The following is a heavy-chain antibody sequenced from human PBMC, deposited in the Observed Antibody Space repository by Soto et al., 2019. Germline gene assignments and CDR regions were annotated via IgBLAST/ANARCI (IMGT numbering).Heavy chain of an antibody. CDR3: ARHKGGYYSGVDV. V-gene: IGHV4-39*01. CDR2: IYYSGTN. D-gene: IGHD3-16*01. CDR1: GGPISRNSYY. J-gene: IGHJ6*02. Sequence: QLQLQESGPGLVKPSEPLSLTCTVSGGPISRNSYYWAWIRQPPGKGLEWIGNIYYSGTNYYNPSLKSRVTITFDTSKNQFSLKLSSVTAADTAVYYCARHKGGYYSGVDVWGQGTTVTVSS.